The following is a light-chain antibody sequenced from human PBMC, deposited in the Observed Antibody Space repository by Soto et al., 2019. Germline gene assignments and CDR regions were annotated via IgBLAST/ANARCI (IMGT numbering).Light chain of an antibody. CDR1: SSDIGAYNY. Sequence: QSALTQPASVSGSPGQSITISCIGTSSDIGAYNYVSWYQQHPGKVPKLMIYEATNRPSGLSNRFSGSKSGNTASLTISGLQAVDDAEHFHSSYSSISTLYVLGTGTKLTVL. J-gene: IGLJ1*01. V-gene: IGLV2-14*01. CDR3: SSYSSISTLYV. CDR2: EAT.